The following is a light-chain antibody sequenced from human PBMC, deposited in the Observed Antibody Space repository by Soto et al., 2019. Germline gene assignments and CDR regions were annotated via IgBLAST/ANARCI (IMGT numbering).Light chain of an antibody. CDR1: SSDVGVYNY. J-gene: IGLJ1*01. Sequence: QSVLTQPASVSGSPGQSITISCTGTSSDVGVYNYVSWYQQHPGKAPKVMIYEVNNRPSGVSNRFSGSKSGNTASLTISGLQAEDEADYYCSSYTSSSTLLFGTGTKVTVL. CDR3: SSYTSSSTLL. V-gene: IGLV2-14*01. CDR2: EVN.